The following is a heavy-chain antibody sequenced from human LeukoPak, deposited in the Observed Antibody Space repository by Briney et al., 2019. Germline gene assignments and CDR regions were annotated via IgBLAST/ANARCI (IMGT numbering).Heavy chain of an antibody. V-gene: IGHV3-13*01. CDR3: ARARHDILTGSSPFDY. CDR1: GFTFSSYD. Sequence: GGSLRLSCAASGFTFSSYDMPWVRQATGKGLEWVSAIGTAGDTYYPGSVKGRFTISRENAKNSLYLQMNSLRAGDTAVYYCARARHDILTGSSPFDYWGQETLVTVSS. CDR2: IGTAGDT. J-gene: IGHJ4*02. D-gene: IGHD3-9*01.